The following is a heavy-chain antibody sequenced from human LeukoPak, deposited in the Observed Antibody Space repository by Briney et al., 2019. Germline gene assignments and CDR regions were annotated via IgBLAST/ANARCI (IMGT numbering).Heavy chain of an antibody. V-gene: IGHV1-2*02. D-gene: IGHD6-13*01. CDR2: INPNSGGT. CDR1: GYTFTDYY. J-gene: IGHJ5*02. Sequence: ASVKVSCKASGYTFTDYYMHWVRQAPGQGIEWMGWINPNSGGTNYAQKFQGRVTMTRDTSISTAYMELSRLRSDDTAVYYCARESYSSSWYNWFDPWGQGTLVTVSS. CDR3: ARESYSSSWYNWFDP.